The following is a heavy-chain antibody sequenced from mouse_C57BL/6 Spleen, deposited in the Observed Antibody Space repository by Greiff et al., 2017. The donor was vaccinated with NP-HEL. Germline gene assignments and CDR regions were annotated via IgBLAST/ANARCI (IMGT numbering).Heavy chain of an antibody. Sequence: EVHLVESEGGLVQPGSSMKLSCTASGFTFSDYYMAWVRQVPEKGLEWVANINYDGSSTYYLDSLKSRFIISRDNAKNILYLQMSSLKSEDTATYYCARFYYGYDGFDYWGQGTTLTVSS. J-gene: IGHJ2*01. CDR2: INYDGSST. V-gene: IGHV5-16*01. CDR1: GFTFSDYY. CDR3: ARFYYGYDGFDY. D-gene: IGHD2-2*01.